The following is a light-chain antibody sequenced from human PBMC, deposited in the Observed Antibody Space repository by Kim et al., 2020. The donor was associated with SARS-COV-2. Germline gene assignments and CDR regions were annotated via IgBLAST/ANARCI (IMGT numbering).Light chain of an antibody. J-gene: IGLJ3*02. CDR2: TNN. Sequence: ELTQPPSASGTPGQRVTISCSGSSSYIGSNAVHWYQQLPGTGPKLLIYTNNQRPSGVPDRFSGSKSGTSASLAISGLQSEDEADYYCAALDDSLNGWVFGGGTQLTVL. V-gene: IGLV1-44*01. CDR3: AALDDSLNGWV. CDR1: SSYIGSNA.